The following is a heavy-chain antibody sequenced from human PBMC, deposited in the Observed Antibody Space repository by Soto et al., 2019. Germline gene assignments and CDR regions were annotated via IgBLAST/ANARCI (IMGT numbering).Heavy chain of an antibody. CDR2: ISGSGGST. CDR3: AKDYYDRTAGIYFDY. J-gene: IGHJ4*02. Sequence: GGSLRLSCAASGFTFSSYAMSWVRQAPGKGLEWVSAISGSGGSTYYADSVKGRFTISRDNSKNTLYLQMNSLRAEDTAVYYCAKDYYDRTAGIYFDYWGQGTLVTVSS. CDR1: GFTFSSYA. V-gene: IGHV3-23*01. D-gene: IGHD3-22*01.